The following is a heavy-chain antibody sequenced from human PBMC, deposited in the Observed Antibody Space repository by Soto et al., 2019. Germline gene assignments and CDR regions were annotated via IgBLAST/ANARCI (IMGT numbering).Heavy chain of an antibody. CDR2: IYWDDDK. CDR1: GFSLSTSGVG. D-gene: IGHD2-2*01. V-gene: IGHV2-5*02. Sequence: QITLKESGPPLVKPTQTLTLTCTFSGFSLSTSGVGVGWISQPPGQALEWLALIYWDDDKRYSPSLKSRLTLTKDTSKTQVVLTMTSMDPVNTATYYCAHRDCSSTRCYRKGDCDPFAYWGQGTLVTVSS. CDR3: AHRDCSSTRCYRKGDCDPFAY. J-gene: IGHJ4*02.